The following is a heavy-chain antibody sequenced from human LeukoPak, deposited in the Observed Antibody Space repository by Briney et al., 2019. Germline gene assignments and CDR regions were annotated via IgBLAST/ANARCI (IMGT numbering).Heavy chain of an antibody. D-gene: IGHD3-10*01. CDR2: ISAYNGNT. CDR3: ARVPTMVRGVSWFDP. J-gene: IGHJ5*02. Sequence: ASVKVSCKAAGYTFTSYGISWVRQAPGQGLEWMGWISAYNGNTNYAQKLQGRVTMTTDTSTSTAYMELRSLRSDDTAVYYCARVPTMVRGVSWFDPWGQGTLVTVSS. CDR1: GYTFTSYG. V-gene: IGHV1-18*01.